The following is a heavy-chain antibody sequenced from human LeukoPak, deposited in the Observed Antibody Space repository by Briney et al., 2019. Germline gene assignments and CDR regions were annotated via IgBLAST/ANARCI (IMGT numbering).Heavy chain of an antibody. J-gene: IGHJ3*02. D-gene: IGHD1-26*01. V-gene: IGHV4-34*01. CDR1: GGSFSGYY. Sequence: SETLSLTCAVYGGSFSGYYWSWIRQPPGEGLEWIGEINHSGSTNYNPSLKSRVTISVDTSKNQFSLKLSSVTAADTAVYYCASHYGGATGGYAFDIWGQGTMVTVSS. CDR2: INHSGST. CDR3: ASHYGGATGGYAFDI.